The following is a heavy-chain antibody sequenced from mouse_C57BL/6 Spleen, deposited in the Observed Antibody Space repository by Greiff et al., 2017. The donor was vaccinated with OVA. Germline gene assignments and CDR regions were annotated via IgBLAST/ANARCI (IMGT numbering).Heavy chain of an antibody. J-gene: IGHJ4*01. CDR2: IDPSDSYT. CDR1: GYTFTSYW. D-gene: IGHD2-3*01. V-gene: IGHV1-59*01. CDR3: ARKWLLRGDAMDY. Sequence: QVQLQQPGAELVRPGTSVKLSCKASGYTFTSYWMHWVKQRPGQGLEWIGVIDPSDSYTNYNQKFKGKATLTVDPSSSTAYMQLSSLTSEDSAVYYCARKWLLRGDAMDYWGQGTSVTVSS.